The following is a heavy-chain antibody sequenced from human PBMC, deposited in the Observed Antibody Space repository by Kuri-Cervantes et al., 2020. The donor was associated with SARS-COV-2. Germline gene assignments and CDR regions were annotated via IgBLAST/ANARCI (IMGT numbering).Heavy chain of an antibody. J-gene: IGHJ1*01. D-gene: IGHD4-11*01. CDR3: ARSLTTTYSF. CDR2: SSNKVYRYTT. V-gene: IGHV3-72*01. CDR1: GFTFSDHY. Sequence: GESLKISCATSGFTFSDHYIDWVRQAPGKGLEWVGRSSNKVYRYTTEYATSVKGRFTISRDFSKNSLSLQMDSLTIEDTAVYYCARSLTTTYSFWGQGTLVTVSS.